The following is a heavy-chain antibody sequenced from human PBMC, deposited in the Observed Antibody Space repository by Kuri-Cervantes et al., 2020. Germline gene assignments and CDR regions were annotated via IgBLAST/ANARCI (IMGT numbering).Heavy chain of an antibody. Sequence: ASVKVSCKASGYTFIDYYIHWVRRAPGQGLEWMGWINPNSGDTNSAQNFQDRVTMTRDTSISTSYMELRRLRSDDTAVYYCARGVWFGDLLESGWFDPWGQGTLVTVSS. V-gene: IGHV1-2*02. CDR2: INPNSGDT. D-gene: IGHD3-10*01. CDR1: GYTFIDYY. CDR3: ARGVWFGDLLESGWFDP. J-gene: IGHJ5*02.